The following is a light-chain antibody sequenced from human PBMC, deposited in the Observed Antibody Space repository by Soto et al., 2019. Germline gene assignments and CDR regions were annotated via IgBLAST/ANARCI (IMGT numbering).Light chain of an antibody. CDR2: EVT. J-gene: IGLJ1*01. Sequence: QSALTQPPSASGPPGQSVTISCTGTSSDVGGYDYVSWYQQHPGKAPKLMIYEVTKRPSGVPDRSSGSKSGNTASLTVSGLQAEDEADYYCSSYAGSNNFVFGTGTKVTVL. CDR1: SSDVGGYDY. CDR3: SSYAGSNNFV. V-gene: IGLV2-8*01.